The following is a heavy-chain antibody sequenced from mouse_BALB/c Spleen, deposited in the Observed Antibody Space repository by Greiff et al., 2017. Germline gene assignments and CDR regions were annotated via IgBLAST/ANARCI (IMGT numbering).Heavy chain of an antibody. CDR1: GFTFTSYG. D-gene: IGHD2-14*01. J-gene: IGHJ1*01. V-gene: IGHV5-6-3*01. Sequence: DVMLVESGGGLVQPGGSLKLSCAASGFTFTSYGMPWVRQTPDKRLELVATINSNGGSTYYPDSVKGRVTISRDTAKNTLYLQMSSLKSEDTAMYYCAGYRYDGVDVWGEGTTVTVSS. CDR3: AGYRYDGVDV. CDR2: INSNGGST.